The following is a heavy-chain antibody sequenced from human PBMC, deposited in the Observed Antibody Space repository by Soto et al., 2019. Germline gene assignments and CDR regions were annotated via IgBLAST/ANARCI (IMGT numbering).Heavy chain of an antibody. CDR2: IYYSGST. Sequence: QVQLKESGPGLVKPSQTLSLTCTVSGGSISSGGYYWSWIRQHPGKGLEWIGYIYYSGSTYYNPSLKCRVTLSVATSKNQFSLKLSSVTAADTAVDYCARVSGDYGDYARVDYWGQGTLVTVSS. J-gene: IGHJ4*02. CDR3: ARVSGDYGDYARVDY. CDR1: GGSISSGGYY. D-gene: IGHD4-17*01. V-gene: IGHV4-31*03.